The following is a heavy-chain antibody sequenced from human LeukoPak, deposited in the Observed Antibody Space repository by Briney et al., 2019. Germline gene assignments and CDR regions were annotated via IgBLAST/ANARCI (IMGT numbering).Heavy chain of an antibody. D-gene: IGHD6-13*01. CDR1: GFTFGSYG. CDR3: ARGKAAAENFDY. Sequence: PGGSLRLSCAASGFTFGSYGMSWVRQAPGKGLEWVSSISSSSSYIYYADSVKGRFTISRDNAKNSLYLQMNSLRAEDTAVYYCARGKAAAENFDYWGQGTLVTVSS. J-gene: IGHJ4*02. CDR2: ISSSSSYI. V-gene: IGHV3-21*01.